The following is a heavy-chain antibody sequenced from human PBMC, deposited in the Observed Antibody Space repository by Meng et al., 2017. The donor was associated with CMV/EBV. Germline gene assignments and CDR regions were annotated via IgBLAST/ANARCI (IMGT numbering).Heavy chain of an antibody. D-gene: IGHD6-6*01. J-gene: IGHJ6*02. CDR2: ISAYNGNT. CDR3: STDSFGSSSHYYYSGMDV. Sequence: ASVKVSCKASGYTVTSYGISWVRQAPGQGLEWMGWISAYNGNTNYAQKLQGRVTMTTDTSTSTVYMDLRSLRSDDTAVYYCSTDSFGSSSHYYYSGMDVWGQGTTVTVSS. V-gene: IGHV1-18*01. CDR1: GYTVTSYG.